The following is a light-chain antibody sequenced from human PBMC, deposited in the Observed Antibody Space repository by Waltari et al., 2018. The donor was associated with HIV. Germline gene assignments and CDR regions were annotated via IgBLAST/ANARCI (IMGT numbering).Light chain of an antibody. CDR2: DST. J-gene: IGLJ2*01. V-gene: IGLV7-46*01. CDR1: AGPVTRTNY. CDR3: LLFFGATRI. Sequence: QAAVTQEPSMTVSPGATIILTCGSSAGPVTRTNYAYWFPQKPGPDPTTLIYDSTNRRSWTPAPFSGFLLGDKAVLTLSGALSEDEAFYYGLLFFGATRIFGGGTMVTV.